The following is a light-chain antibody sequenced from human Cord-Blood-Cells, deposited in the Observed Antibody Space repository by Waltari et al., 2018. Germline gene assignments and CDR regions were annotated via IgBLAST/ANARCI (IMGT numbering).Light chain of an antibody. Sequence: DIVMTQSPASLPVCLGGRATINCKSSQSVLYISNNKNYLAWYQQKPGQPPKLLIYWASTRESGVPDRFSGSGSGTDFTLTICSLQAEDVAVYYCQQYYSTPFTFGPGTKVDIK. CDR2: WAS. CDR1: QSVLYISNNKNY. CDR3: QQYYSTPFT. J-gene: IGKJ3*01. V-gene: IGKV4-1*01.